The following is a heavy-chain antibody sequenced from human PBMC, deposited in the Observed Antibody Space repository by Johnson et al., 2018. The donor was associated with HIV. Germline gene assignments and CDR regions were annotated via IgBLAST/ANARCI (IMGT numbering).Heavy chain of an antibody. CDR1: GFTFSDYY. D-gene: IGHD1-26*01. CDR3: AKSSRVSTTFDAFDI. CDR2: ISGSGGST. J-gene: IGHJ3*02. V-gene: IGHV3-23*01. Sequence: MQLLESGGGLVKPGGSLRLSCAASGFTFSDYYMSWIRQAPGKGLEWVSAISGSGGSTYYADSVKGRFTISRDNSKNTLYRQMNSLRAEDTAVYYCAKSSRVSTTFDAFDIWGQGTMVTVSS.